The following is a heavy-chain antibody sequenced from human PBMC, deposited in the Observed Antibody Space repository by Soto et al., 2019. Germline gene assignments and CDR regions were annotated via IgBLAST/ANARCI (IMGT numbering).Heavy chain of an antibody. V-gene: IGHV1-2*02. Sequence: QLHLVQSGAVVKKPGASVTVSCSASGYPVTAYYMHWVRQAPGRGLEWMGGINPATGAAKYTQTFQGRVTMTRDPSTSTVFMEPSGLTSGDTAVFYCARGGGVGVAGSAAFDMWGQGTLVTVSS. J-gene: IGHJ3*02. CDR2: INPATGAA. D-gene: IGHD3-3*01. CDR1: GYPVTAYY. CDR3: ARGGGVGVAGSAAFDM.